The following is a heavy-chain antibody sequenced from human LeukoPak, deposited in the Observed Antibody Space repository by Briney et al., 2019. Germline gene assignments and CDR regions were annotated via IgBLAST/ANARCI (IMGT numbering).Heavy chain of an antibody. CDR3: AKGRQQLVPNGMDV. Sequence: GGSLRLSCAASGFTFSSYVMSWVRQAPGKGLEWVSAISGSGGSTYYADSVKGRFTISRDNSKNTLYLQLNSLRAEDTAVYYCAKGRQQLVPNGMDVWGQGTTVTVSS. V-gene: IGHV3-23*01. J-gene: IGHJ6*02. CDR1: GFTFSSYV. D-gene: IGHD6-13*01. CDR2: ISGSGGST.